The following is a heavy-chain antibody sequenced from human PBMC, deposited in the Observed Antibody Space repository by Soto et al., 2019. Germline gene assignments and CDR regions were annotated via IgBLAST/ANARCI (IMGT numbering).Heavy chain of an antibody. D-gene: IGHD3-9*01. CDR1: GYSFTSHW. J-gene: IGHJ3*02. V-gene: IGHV5-51*01. CDR3: ARHRTLRYFDWLFRYDAFDI. CDR2: IYPGDSDT. Sequence: GESLKISCKGSGYSFTSHWIGWARQMPGKGLEWMGIIYPGDSDTRYSPSFQGQVTISADKSISTAYLQWSSLKASDTAMYYCARHRTLRYFDWLFRYDAFDIWGQGTMFTVSS.